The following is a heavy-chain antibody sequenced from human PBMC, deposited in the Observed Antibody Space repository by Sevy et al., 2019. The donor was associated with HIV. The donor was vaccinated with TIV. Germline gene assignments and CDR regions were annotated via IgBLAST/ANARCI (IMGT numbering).Heavy chain of an antibody. D-gene: IGHD3-16*01. Sequence: GGSLRLSCAASGFIFSSYSMNWVRQAPGKGLEWISYISTGSTTIYYADSVKGRFTVSRDNARSSLFLQMNSLRDEDTAVYYCAIDPRHGGDYWGQGTLVTVSS. CDR2: ISTGSTTI. V-gene: IGHV3-48*02. CDR3: AIDPRHGGDY. CDR1: GFIFSSYS. J-gene: IGHJ4*02.